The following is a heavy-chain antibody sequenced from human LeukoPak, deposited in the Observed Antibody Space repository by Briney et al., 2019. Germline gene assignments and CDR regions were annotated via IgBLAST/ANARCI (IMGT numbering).Heavy chain of an antibody. V-gene: IGHV3-30-3*01. CDR3: ARDWAAMVHYDNIGDY. CDR1: GSTFGSFV. CDR2: ISYDGNKK. J-gene: IGHJ4*02. D-gene: IGHD3-22*01. Sequence: GGSLRLSCVASGSTFGSFVMNGARRAPAKGLGWGAVISYDGNKKYDADSVKGRFTISRDNSKNMLYLQMNSLRVEDTAVYYCARDWAAMVHYDNIGDYWGQGILVTVSS.